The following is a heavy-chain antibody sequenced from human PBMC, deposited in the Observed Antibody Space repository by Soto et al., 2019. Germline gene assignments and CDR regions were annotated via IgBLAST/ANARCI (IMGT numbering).Heavy chain of an antibody. CDR2: FDPEDGET. D-gene: IGHD3-16*01. Sequence: VQLVQSGAEVKKPGASVKVSCKVSGYTLTELSMHWVRQAPGKGLEWMGGFDPEDGETIYAQKFQGRVTMTEDTSTDTAYMELSSLRTEDTAVYYGATVTGIVATFGGSFWCDPWGQGTLVTVSS. V-gene: IGHV1-24*01. J-gene: IGHJ5*02. CDR1: GYTLTELS. CDR3: ATVTGIVATFGGSFWCDP.